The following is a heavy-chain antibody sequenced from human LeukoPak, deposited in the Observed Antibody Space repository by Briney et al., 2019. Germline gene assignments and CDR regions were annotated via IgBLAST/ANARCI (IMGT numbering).Heavy chain of an antibody. CDR3: ARDVAGLYYFDY. Sequence: SETLSLTCSVSDYSIRDGYYWGWVRQSPGKGLEGIGSIFHSGRTSYNPSLKSRVTMSVDTSKNQFSLKLNSVAAADTAIYYCARDVAGLYYFDYWGQGTLVTVSS. CDR1: DYSIRDGYY. J-gene: IGHJ4*02. V-gene: IGHV4-38-2*02. D-gene: IGHD2-15*01. CDR2: IFHSGRT.